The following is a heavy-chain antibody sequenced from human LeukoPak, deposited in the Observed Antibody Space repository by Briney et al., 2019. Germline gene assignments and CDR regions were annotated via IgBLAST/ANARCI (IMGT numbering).Heavy chain of an antibody. CDR1: GFTFSSYW. CDR2: ITSTSSYV. V-gene: IGHV3-21*01. D-gene: IGHD3-10*02. CDR3: AELGITMIGGV. J-gene: IGHJ6*04. Sequence: KSGGSLRLSCAASGFTFSSYWMHWVRQAPGKGLEWVSSITSTSSYVFHADSVKGRFTISRDNAKNSLYLQMNSLRAEDTAVYYCAELGITMIGGVWGKGTTVTISS.